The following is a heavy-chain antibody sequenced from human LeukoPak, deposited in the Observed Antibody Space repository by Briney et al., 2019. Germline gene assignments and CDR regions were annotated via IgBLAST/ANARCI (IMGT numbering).Heavy chain of an antibody. CDR1: GFTFSSYS. D-gene: IGHD3-16*01. J-gene: IGHJ4*02. Sequence: PGGSLRLSCAASGFTFSSYSMNWVRQAPGKGLEWVSSISSSSYIYYADSVKGRFTISRDNAKNSLYLQMNSLRAEDTAVYYCARDQGSYEPEMFDYRGQGTLVTVSS. CDR2: ISSSSYI. CDR3: ARDQGSYEPEMFDY. V-gene: IGHV3-21*01.